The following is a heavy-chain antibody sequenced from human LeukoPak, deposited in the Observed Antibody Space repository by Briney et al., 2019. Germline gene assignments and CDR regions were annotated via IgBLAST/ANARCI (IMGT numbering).Heavy chain of an antibody. V-gene: IGHV3-30*18. CDR3: AKVFGELLKDY. CDR2: ISYDGSNK. CDR1: GFTFSSYG. J-gene: IGHJ4*02. Sequence: QPGRSLRLSCAASGFTFSSYGMHWVRQAPGKGLEWVAVISYDGSNKYYADSVKGRFTISRDNSKHTLYLQMNSLRAEDTAVYYCAKVFGELLKDYWGQGTLVTVSS. D-gene: IGHD3-10*01.